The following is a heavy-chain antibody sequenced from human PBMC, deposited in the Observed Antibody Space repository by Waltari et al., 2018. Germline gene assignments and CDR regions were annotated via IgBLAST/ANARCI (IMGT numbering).Heavy chain of an antibody. Sequence: QVQLVQSGAEVQKPGASVKVSCKASGYTFTRSAIHWVRRATGQGLEWMGWMNPNSGNTGYAQKFQGRVTITRNTSISTAYMELSSLRSEDTAVYYCARRIAAAGMGFDYWGQGTLVTVSS. CDR2: MNPNSGNT. V-gene: IGHV1-8*03. CDR1: GYTFTRSA. CDR3: ARRIAAAGMGFDY. D-gene: IGHD6-13*01. J-gene: IGHJ4*02.